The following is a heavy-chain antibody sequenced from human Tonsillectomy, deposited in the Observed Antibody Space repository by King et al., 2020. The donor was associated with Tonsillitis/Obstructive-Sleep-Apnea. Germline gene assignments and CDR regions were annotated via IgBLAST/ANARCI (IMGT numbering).Heavy chain of an antibody. CDR3: ARGKEYYSGEFYYYYNMDI. J-gene: IGHJ6*04. Sequence: QLVQSGSELKKPGASVKVSCKASGYNFVDYLLHWVRQAPGQGPEWVGRINPRSGEKKNAQKFQGRVAMTWDTSINTAFMELSNLRSDDTAVYYCARGKEYYSGEFYYYYNMDIWGEGTAVTVST. V-gene: IGHV1-2*06. CDR2: INPRSGEK. CDR1: GYNFVDYL. D-gene: IGHD3-10*01.